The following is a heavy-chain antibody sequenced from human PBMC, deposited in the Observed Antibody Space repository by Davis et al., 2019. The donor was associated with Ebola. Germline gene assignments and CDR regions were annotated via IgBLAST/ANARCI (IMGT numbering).Heavy chain of an antibody. CDR3: TLASGYVDY. CDR1: GFTFSSYS. V-gene: IGHV3-48*04. D-gene: IGHD1-26*01. J-gene: IGHJ4*02. Sequence: PGGSLRLSCAASGFTFSSYSMNWVRQAPGKGLEWVSYISSSSSTIYYADSVKGRFTISRDNAKNSLYLQMNSLKTEDTAVYYCTLASGYVDYWGQGTLVTVSS. CDR2: ISSSSSTI.